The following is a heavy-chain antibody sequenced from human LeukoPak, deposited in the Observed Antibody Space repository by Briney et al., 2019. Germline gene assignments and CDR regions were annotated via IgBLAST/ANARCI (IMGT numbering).Heavy chain of an antibody. CDR1: GFTFSSYG. CDR3: AKDSAAVGGPTTD. J-gene: IGHJ4*02. D-gene: IGHD6-13*01. CDR2: IWYDGSNK. V-gene: IGHV3-33*06. Sequence: GRSLRLSCAASGFTFSSYGMHWVRQAPGKGLEWVAVIWYDGSNKYYADSVKGRFTISRDNSKNTLYLQMNSLRAEDTAVYYCAKDSAAVGGPTTDWGQGTLVTVSS.